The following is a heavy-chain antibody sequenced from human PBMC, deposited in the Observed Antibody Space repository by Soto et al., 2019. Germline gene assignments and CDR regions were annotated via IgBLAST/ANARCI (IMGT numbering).Heavy chain of an antibody. V-gene: IGHV3-30-3*01. D-gene: IGHD3-9*01. CDR1: GFTFSSYA. J-gene: IGHJ6*02. Sequence: GGSLRLSCAASGFTFSSYAMHWVRQAPGKGLEWVAVISYDGSNKYYADSVKGRFTISRDNAKNSLYLQMNSLRDEDTAVYYCAMKSGDWFDGMDVWGQGTTVTVSS. CDR3: AMKSGDWFDGMDV. CDR2: ISYDGSNK.